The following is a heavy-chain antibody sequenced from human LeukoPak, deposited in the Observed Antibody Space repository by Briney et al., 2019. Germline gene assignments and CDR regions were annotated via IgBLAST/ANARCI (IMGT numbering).Heavy chain of an antibody. D-gene: IGHD2/OR15-2a*01. CDR3: AKGRFLSTSYFDY. V-gene: IGHV3-9*01. CDR2: ISWNSGSI. CDR1: GFTFDDYA. J-gene: IGHJ4*02. Sequence: GGSLRLSCAASGFTFDDYAMHWVRQAPGKGLEWVSGISWNSGSIGYADSVKGRFTISRDNAKNSLYLQMSSLRAEDTALYYCAKGRFLSTSYFDYWGQGTLVTVSS.